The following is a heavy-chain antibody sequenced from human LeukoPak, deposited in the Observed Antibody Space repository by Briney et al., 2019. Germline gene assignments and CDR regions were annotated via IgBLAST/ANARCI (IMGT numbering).Heavy chain of an antibody. CDR2: ISGSGGST. CDR1: GFTFSSYA. Sequence: PGGSLRLSCAASGFTFSSYAMSWVRQAPGKGLEWVSAISGSGGSTYYADSVKGRFTISRDNSKNTLYLQMNSLRAEDTAVYYCAKTRLPPYSPGRFFDYWGQGTLVTVSS. J-gene: IGHJ4*02. D-gene: IGHD5-18*01. V-gene: IGHV3-23*01. CDR3: AKTRLPPYSPGRFFDY.